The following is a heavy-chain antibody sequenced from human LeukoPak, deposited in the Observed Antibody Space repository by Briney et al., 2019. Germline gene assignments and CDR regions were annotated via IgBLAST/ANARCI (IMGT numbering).Heavy chain of an antibody. CDR1: GFTVSSNY. Sequence: PGGSLGLSCAASGFTVSSNYMSWVRQAPGKGLEWVSVIYSGGSTYYADSVKGRFTISRDNSKNTLYLQMNSLRAEDTAVYYCVRDSLGARHNYCSGGSCYEGGDYWGQGTLVTVSS. CDR3: VRDSLGARHNYCSGGSCYEGGDY. CDR2: IYSGGST. J-gene: IGHJ4*02. V-gene: IGHV3-53*01. D-gene: IGHD2-15*01.